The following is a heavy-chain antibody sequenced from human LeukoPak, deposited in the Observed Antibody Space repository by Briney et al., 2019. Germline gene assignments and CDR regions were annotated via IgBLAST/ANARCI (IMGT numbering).Heavy chain of an antibody. V-gene: IGHV4-59*11. J-gene: IGHJ4*02. CDR2: IYYSGST. CDR1: GGSISSHY. D-gene: IGHD6-19*01. CDR3: SRGGWSLDF. Sequence: SETLSLTCSVSGGSISSHYWSWIRQPPGKELEWIGYIYYSGSTSYNPSLKSRVTISVDTANNQFSLKLSSVTAADTAMYYCSRGGWSLDFWGQGTLVTVSS.